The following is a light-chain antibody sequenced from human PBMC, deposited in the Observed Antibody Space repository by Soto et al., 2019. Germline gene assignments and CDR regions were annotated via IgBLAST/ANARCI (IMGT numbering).Light chain of an antibody. CDR2: DAS. Sequence: KSLATVSVTVGETVHANFRASQTISSWLAWYQQKPEKAHKLVIYDASSLQSGVPSRFSGSGSGTDFTLTISSLQPEDFATYYCQQDKSCPQSLGGGTKADIK. CDR3: QQDKSCPQS. J-gene: IGKJ4*01. CDR1: QTISSW. V-gene: IGKV1-12*01.